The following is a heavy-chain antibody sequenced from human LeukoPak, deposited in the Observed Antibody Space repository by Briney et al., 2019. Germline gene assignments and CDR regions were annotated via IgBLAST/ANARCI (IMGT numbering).Heavy chain of an antibody. Sequence: GGSLRLSSAASGFTFTRYDMHWVRQATGKGLEWVSAIGTAGDTYYPGSVKGRFTISRENAKNSLYLQMNSQRAGDTAVYYCARWRDTAMEGYGMDVWVQGTTVTVSS. V-gene: IGHV3-13*01. CDR3: ARWRDTAMEGYGMDV. D-gene: IGHD5-18*01. CDR2: IGTAGDT. CDR1: GFTFTRYD. J-gene: IGHJ6*02.